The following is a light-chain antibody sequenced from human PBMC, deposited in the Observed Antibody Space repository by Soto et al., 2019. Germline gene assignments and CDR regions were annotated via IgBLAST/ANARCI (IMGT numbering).Light chain of an antibody. CDR1: RSNIGSNY. CDR3: AAWDDRLYGVL. V-gene: IGLV1-47*01. J-gene: IGLJ2*01. CDR2: RSD. Sequence: QAVVTQPPSASGTPGQRVTISCSGGRSNIGSNYVYWYQQLPGTAPRLLIYRSDQRPSGVPDRFSGSQCVTSASLAISGLRSGDEADYYCAAWDDRLYGVLFGGGTKLTVL.